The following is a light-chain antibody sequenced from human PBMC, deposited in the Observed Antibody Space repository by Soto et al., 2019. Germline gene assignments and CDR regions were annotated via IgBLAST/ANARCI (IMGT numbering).Light chain of an antibody. V-gene: IGKV1-39*01. CDR1: QSISSY. J-gene: IGKJ1*01. CDR3: QHSYRTPRT. CDR2: AAS. Sequence: DIQMTQSPSSLSASVGDRVTITCRASQSISSYLNWYQQKPGQAPKLLIYAASSWQSGVPSRFSGSGSGTDFTPTISSLQPEDFATYYCQHSYRTPRTFGQGTKVEIK.